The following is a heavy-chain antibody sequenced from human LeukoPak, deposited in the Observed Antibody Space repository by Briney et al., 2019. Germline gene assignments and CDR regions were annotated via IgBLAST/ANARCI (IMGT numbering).Heavy chain of an antibody. Sequence: GGSLRLSCAASRFTFSTYSMNWVRQAPGKGLEWVSYISSSVSTIYYADSVKGRFTISRDNAKNSLYLQMNSLRAEDTAVYYCARSCGGDCYSGFDYWGQGTLVTVSS. CDR1: RFTFSTYS. CDR3: ARSCGGDCYSGFDY. J-gene: IGHJ4*02. D-gene: IGHD2-21*02. V-gene: IGHV3-48*01. CDR2: ISSSVSTI.